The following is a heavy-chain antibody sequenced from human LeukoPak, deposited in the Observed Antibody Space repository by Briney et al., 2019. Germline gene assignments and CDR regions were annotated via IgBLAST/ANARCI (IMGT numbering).Heavy chain of an antibody. Sequence: GGSLRLSCAASGFTFSSYEMNWVRQAPGKGLEWVSYISSSGSTIYYADSVKGRFTISRDNAKNSLYLQMNSLRAEDTAVYYCARSRIQLWLLMWWGQGTLVTVSS. D-gene: IGHD5-18*01. J-gene: IGHJ4*02. V-gene: IGHV3-48*03. CDR2: ISSSGSTI. CDR1: GFTFSSYE. CDR3: ARSRIQLWLLMW.